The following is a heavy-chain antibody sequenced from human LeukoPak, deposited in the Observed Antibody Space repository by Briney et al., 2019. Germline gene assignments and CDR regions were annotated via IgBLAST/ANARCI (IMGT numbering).Heavy chain of an antibody. Sequence: ASETLSLTCAVYGGSFSGYHWSWIRHPPGKGLEWIGEINHSGSNNYNPSLKSRVTISVDTSKNQFSLKLSSVTAADTAVYYCARGRYSSGWYLDYWGQGTLVTVSS. CDR2: INHSGSN. J-gene: IGHJ4*02. D-gene: IGHD6-19*01. V-gene: IGHV4-34*01. CDR1: GGSFSGYH. CDR3: ARGRYSSGWYLDY.